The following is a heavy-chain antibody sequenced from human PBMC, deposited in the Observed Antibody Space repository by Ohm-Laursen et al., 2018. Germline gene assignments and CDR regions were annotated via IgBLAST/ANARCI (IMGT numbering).Heavy chain of an antibody. D-gene: IGHD6-19*01. CDR2: VYYSGST. Sequence: GTLSLTCTVSGGSIISSSYYWGWIRQPPGKGLEWIGSVYYSGSTYYNPSLKSRLTISVDTSKNQFSLKLSSVTAADTAVYYCARQWLGGAYFDYWGQGTLVTVSS. V-gene: IGHV4-39*01. CDR3: ARQWLGGAYFDY. CDR1: GGSIISSSYY. J-gene: IGHJ4*02.